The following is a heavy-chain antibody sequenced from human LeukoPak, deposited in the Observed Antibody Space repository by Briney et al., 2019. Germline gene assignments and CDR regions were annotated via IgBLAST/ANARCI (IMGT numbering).Heavy chain of an antibody. D-gene: IGHD2-21*01. CDR1: GFTFSSYA. CDR3: ARDRISAISRGWFDP. V-gene: IGHV3-23*01. J-gene: IGHJ5*02. CDR2: ISGSGGST. Sequence: GSLRLSCAASGFTFSSYAMSWVRQAPGKGLEWVSAISGSGGSTYYADSVEGRFTISRDNSKNTLYLQMNSLRAEDAAVYYCARDRISAISRGWFDPWGQGTLVTVSS.